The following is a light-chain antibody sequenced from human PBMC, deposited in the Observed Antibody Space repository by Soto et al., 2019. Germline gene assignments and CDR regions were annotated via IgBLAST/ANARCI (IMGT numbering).Light chain of an antibody. CDR2: DAS. J-gene: IGKJ1*01. CDR3: QPYTNTNNTWM. V-gene: IGKV1-5*01. CDR1: QTISTW. Sequence: DIQLTQSPPTLSASVGDRLAITCRRSQTISTWMAWYQQKPGKAPKLLVYDASTLQSGVASRLSGSGSGKEFTLIISGLQTHHSATYYCQPYTNTNNTWMFGQGTQVDIK.